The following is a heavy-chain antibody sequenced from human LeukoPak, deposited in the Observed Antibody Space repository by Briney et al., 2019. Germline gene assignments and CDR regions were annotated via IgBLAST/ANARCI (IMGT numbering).Heavy chain of an antibody. CDR2: ISGSGGST. CDR3: AKDREYGSGSYYRGLFDY. Sequence: GGSLRLSCAASGFTFSSYAMSWVRQAPGKGLEWVSAISGSGGSTYYADSVKGRFTISRDNSKNTLYLQMNSLRAEDTAVYYCAKDREYGSGSYYRGLFDYWGQGTLVTVSP. J-gene: IGHJ4*02. V-gene: IGHV3-23*01. D-gene: IGHD3-10*01. CDR1: GFTFSSYA.